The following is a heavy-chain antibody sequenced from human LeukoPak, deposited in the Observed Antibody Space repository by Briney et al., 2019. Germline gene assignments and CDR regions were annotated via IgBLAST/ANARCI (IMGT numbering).Heavy chain of an antibody. V-gene: IGHV3-7*04. J-gene: IGHJ4*02. CDR2: IKPDGSEK. CDR1: GLTFSGYW. Sequence: GGSPRLSCAASGLTFSGYWMNWVRQAPGKGLEWVANIKPDGSEKYYVDSVKGRFTISRDNAKNSLYLQMTSLRAEDTAVYYCARGSGDYSGQGTLVTVSS. CDR3: ARGSGDY.